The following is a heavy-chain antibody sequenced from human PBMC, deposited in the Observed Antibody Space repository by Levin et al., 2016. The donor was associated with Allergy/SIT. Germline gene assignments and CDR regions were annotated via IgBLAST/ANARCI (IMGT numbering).Heavy chain of an antibody. V-gene: IGHV4-39*01. CDR1: GGSISSSHYY. J-gene: IGHJ6*02. Sequence: GSLRLSCTVSGGSISSSHYYWGWIRQSPGKGLEWLGNIYYSGSTYYNPSLKSRVIIFVDTSKNQFSLRLSSVTAADTAVYFCARQEVPAGEPSYYNYYGLDVWGPGTTVTVSS. CDR3: ARQEVPAGEPSYYNYYGLDV. D-gene: IGHD2-2*01. CDR2: IYYSGST.